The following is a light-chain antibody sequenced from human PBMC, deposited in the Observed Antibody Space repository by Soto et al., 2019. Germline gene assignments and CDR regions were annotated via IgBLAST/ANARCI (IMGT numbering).Light chain of an antibody. Sequence: DIVMTQSPLSLPVTPGEPASISCRSSQSLLHSNGYNYLDWYLQKPGQSPQLLIYLGSSRASGVPDRFSGSGSGTDFTLKISRVEAEDVGVYYCMEALQSPLTFGGGIKVEIK. CDR1: QSLLHSNGYNY. CDR2: LGS. V-gene: IGKV2-28*01. J-gene: IGKJ4*01. CDR3: MEALQSPLT.